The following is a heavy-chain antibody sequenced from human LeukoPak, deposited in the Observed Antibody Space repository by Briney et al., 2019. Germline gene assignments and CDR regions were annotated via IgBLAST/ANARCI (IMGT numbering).Heavy chain of an antibody. CDR3: ARRSYSSLDY. CDR2: INHSGST. D-gene: IGHD6-19*01. V-gene: IGHV4-34*01. Sequence: SETLSLTCAVYGGSFSGYYWSWIRQPPGKGLEWIGEINHSGSTNYNPSLKSRVTISVDTSKNQFSLKLSSVTAADTAVYYCARRSYSSLDYWGQGTLVTVSS. CDR1: GGSFSGYY. J-gene: IGHJ4*02.